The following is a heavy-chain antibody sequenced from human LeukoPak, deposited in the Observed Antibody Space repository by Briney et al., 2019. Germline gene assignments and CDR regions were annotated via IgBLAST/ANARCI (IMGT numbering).Heavy chain of an antibody. CDR2: INHSGST. CDR3: ARLRRIMITFGGVIYDY. CDR1: GGSFSGYY. D-gene: IGHD3-16*01. Sequence: SETLSLTCAVYGGSFSGYYWSWIRQPPGKGLEWIGEINHSGSTNYNPSLKSRVTISVDTSKNQFSLKLSSVTAADTAVYYCARLRRIMITFGGVIYDYWGQGTLVTVSS. J-gene: IGHJ4*02. V-gene: IGHV4-34*01.